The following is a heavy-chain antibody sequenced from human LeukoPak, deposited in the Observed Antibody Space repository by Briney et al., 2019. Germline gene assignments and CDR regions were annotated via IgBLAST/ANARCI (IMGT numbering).Heavy chain of an antibody. D-gene: IGHD1-1*01. CDR3: ARVATGTTASVYFDY. CDR1: GYTFTGYY. J-gene: IGHJ4*02. CDR2: INPNSGGT. V-gene: IGHV1-2*02. Sequence: ASVKVSCKASGYTFTGYYMHWVRQAPGQGLEWMGWINPNSGGTNYAQKFQGRVTMTTDTSTSTAYMELRSLRSDDTAVYYCARVATGTTASVYFDYWGQGTLVTVSS.